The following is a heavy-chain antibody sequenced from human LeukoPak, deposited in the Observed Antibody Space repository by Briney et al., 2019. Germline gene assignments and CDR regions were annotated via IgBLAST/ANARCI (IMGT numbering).Heavy chain of an antibody. CDR1: GYTFTSYY. V-gene: IGHV1-46*01. CDR2: INPSGGST. J-gene: IGHJ4*02. CDR3: AKAVAGPPGQYYFDY. D-gene: IGHD6-19*01. Sequence: ASVKVSCKASGYTFTSYYMHWVRQAPGQGLEWMGIINPSGGSTSYAQKFQGRVTMTRDTSTSTVYMELSSLRSEDTAAYYCAKAVAGPPGQYYFDYWGQGTLVTVSS.